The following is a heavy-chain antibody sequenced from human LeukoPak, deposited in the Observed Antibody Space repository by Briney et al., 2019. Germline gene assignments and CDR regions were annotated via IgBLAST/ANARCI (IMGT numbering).Heavy chain of an antibody. D-gene: IGHD1-26*01. CDR1: GYTFTGYD. V-gene: IGHV1-2*02. CDR3: ARYGSYYGNWSDP. J-gene: IGHJ5*02. CDR2: INPNSGGT. Sequence: ASVKVTCKASGYTFTGYDMHWVRQAPGQGLEWMGWINPNSGGTNYAQKFQGRVTMTRDTYISTAYMELSRLRPDDTAVYYCARYGSYYGNWSDPWGQGTLVTVSS.